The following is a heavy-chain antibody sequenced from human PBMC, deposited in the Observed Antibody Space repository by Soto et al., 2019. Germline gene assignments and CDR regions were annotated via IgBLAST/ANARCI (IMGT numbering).Heavy chain of an antibody. D-gene: IGHD2-8*01. CDR3: ARKGAGGPRMVYAIRRDNWFDP. V-gene: IGHV4-34*01. Sequence: SETLSLTCAVYGGSFSGYYWSWIRQPPGKGLEWIGEINHSGSTNYNPSLKSRVTISVDTSKNQFSLKLSSVTAADTAVYYCARKGAGGPRMVYAIRRDNWFDPWGQGTLVTVSS. CDR1: GGSFSGYY. CDR2: INHSGST. J-gene: IGHJ5*02.